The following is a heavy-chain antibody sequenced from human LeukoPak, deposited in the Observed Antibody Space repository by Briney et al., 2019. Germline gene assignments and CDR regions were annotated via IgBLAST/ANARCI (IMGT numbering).Heavy chain of an antibody. CDR1: GFTFNRNV. D-gene: IGHD2-2*01. J-gene: IGHJ4*02. Sequence: GGSLRLSCATSGFTFNRNVMSWVRQPPGKGLEWVSAIIDDGSSTYYADSVRGRFTISRDNSKNTVYLQMNNLRAADTAVYYCARDRVVVPAAMGYWGQGTLVTVSS. CDR3: ARDRVVVPAAMGY. V-gene: IGHV3-23*01. CDR2: IIDDGSST.